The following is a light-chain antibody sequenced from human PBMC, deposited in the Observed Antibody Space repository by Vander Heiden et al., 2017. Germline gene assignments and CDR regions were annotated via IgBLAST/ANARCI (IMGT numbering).Light chain of an antibody. V-gene: IGKV1-39*01. CDR1: QSISSY. Sequence: DIQMTQSPSFLSASVGDRVTITCRASQSISSYLDWYQQKPGKAPKLLIYAASSLESGVPSRFSGSGSGTDFTLTISSLQPEDFATYYCQQGYSTPRTFGRGTKVEIK. J-gene: IGKJ4*01. CDR2: AAS. CDR3: QQGYSTPRT.